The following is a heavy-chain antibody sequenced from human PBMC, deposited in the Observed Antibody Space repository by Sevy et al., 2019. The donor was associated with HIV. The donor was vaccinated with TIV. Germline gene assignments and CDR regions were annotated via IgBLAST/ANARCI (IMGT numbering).Heavy chain of an antibody. CDR1: GFIFSYYA. J-gene: IGHJ4*02. V-gene: IGHV3-64D*06. CDR2: ISSNGDST. Sequence: GGSLRLSRLASGFIFSYYAMHWVRQAPGKGLQYVSGISSNGDSTDYEDSLKGRFNISRDNSKNTLYLQVSSLRAEDTAVYYCLKDLLRPVVVPTASFDYWGQGTLVTVSS. CDR3: LKDLLRPVVVPTASFDY. D-gene: IGHD2-2*01.